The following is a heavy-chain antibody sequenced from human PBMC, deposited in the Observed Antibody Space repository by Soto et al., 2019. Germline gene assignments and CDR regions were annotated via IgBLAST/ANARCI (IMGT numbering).Heavy chain of an antibody. V-gene: IGHV1-18*01. J-gene: IGHJ4*02. CDR3: ARAPRGYSGYAGRYRRRYFDY. Sequence: QVQLVQSGAEVKKPGASVKVSCKASGYTFTSYGITWVRQAPGQGLEWMGWFSTYNGNTIYAQKFQGRVTLTTDTSTSTASMELRSLRSAGTAVYYCARAPRGYSGYAGRYRRRYFDYWGQGTRVTVSS. CDR2: FSTYNGNT. D-gene: IGHD5-12*01. CDR1: GYTFTSYG.